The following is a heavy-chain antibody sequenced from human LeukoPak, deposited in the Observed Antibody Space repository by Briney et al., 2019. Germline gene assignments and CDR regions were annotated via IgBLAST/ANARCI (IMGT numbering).Heavy chain of an antibody. CDR1: GGSISSSSYY. D-gene: IGHD3-3*01. Sequence: KPSETLSLTCTVSGGSISSSSYYWGWIRQPPGKGLEWIGSIYYSGSTYYNPSLKSRVTISVDTSKNQFSLKLSSVTAADTAVYYCARTYDFWSGYPRYFDYWGQGTLVTVSS. V-gene: IGHV4-39*07. CDR3: ARTYDFWSGYPRYFDY. CDR2: IYYSGST. J-gene: IGHJ4*02.